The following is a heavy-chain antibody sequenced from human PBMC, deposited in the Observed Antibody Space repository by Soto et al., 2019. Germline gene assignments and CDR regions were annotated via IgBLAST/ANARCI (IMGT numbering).Heavy chain of an antibody. CDR2: ISYDGSNK. CDR1: GFTFSIYA. Sequence: GGSLRLSCAASGFTFSIYAMHWVRQAPGKGLEWVAVISYDGSNKYYADSVKGRFTISRDNSKNTLYLQMNSLRAEDTAVYYCAREGAGYYDSSCYYFPGYFDYWGQGTLVTVSS. V-gene: IGHV3-30-3*01. D-gene: IGHD3-22*01. CDR3: AREGAGYYDSSCYYFPGYFDY. J-gene: IGHJ4*02.